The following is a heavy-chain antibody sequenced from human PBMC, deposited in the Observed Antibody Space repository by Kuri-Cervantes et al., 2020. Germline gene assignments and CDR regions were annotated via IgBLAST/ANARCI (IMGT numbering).Heavy chain of an antibody. V-gene: IGHV4-59*12. Sequence: SETLSLTCTVSGAPIISDFWSWIRQPPGKRLEWIAQIYYSGTTKYNPSLKSRVTISLDTSKNQFSLKLSSVTAADTAVYYCARGRQYYYYYYMDVWGKGTTVTVSS. CDR1: GAPIISDF. CDR2: IYYSGTT. J-gene: IGHJ6*03. CDR3: ARGRQYYYYYYMDV.